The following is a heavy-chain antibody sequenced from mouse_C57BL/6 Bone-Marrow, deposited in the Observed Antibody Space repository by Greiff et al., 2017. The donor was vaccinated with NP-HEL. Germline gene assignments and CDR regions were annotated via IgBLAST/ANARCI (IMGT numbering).Heavy chain of an antibody. D-gene: IGHD2-4*01. J-gene: IGHJ2*01. V-gene: IGHV1-54*01. CDR2: INPGSGGT. Sequence: QVQLQQSGAELVRPGTSVKVSCKASGYAFTNYLIEWVKQRPGQGLEWIGVINPGSGGTNYNEKFKGKATLTADKSSSTAYMQLSSLTSEDSAVYFCARCWGLRPAPYFDYWGQGTTLTVSS. CDR3: ARCWGLRPAPYFDY. CDR1: GYAFTNYL.